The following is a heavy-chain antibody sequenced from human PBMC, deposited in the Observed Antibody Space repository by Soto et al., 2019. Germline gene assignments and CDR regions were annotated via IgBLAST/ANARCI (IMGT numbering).Heavy chain of an antibody. CDR1: GYTFTSYA. J-gene: IGHJ4*02. V-gene: IGHV1-3*01. D-gene: IGHD5-18*01. CDR2: INAGNGNT. Sequence: QVKLVQSGAEVKKPGASVKVSCKASGYTFTSYAMHWVRQAPGQRLEWMGWINAGNGNTKYSQKFQGRVTITRDTSASTAYMELSSLRSEDTAVYYCAGASGYSYGRLDYWGQGTLVTVSS. CDR3: AGASGYSYGRLDY.